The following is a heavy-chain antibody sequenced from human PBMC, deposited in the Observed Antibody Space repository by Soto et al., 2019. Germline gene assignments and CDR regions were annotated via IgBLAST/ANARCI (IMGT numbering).Heavy chain of an antibody. D-gene: IGHD2-15*01. Sequence: SETLSLTCVVSGGSMSSFYWSWIRQSADKGLEWIGRIYPTGITNCNPSLKSRVTMSIDTSKKQFSLKVRSVTAADTARYYGARDRGGGWLDPWGQGAMVTVSS. CDR1: GGSMSSFY. CDR3: ARDRGGGWLDP. V-gene: IGHV4-4*07. J-gene: IGHJ5*02. CDR2: IYPTGIT.